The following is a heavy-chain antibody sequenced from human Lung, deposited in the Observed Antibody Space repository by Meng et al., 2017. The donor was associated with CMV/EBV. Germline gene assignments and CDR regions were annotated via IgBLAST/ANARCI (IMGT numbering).Heavy chain of an antibody. D-gene: IGHD3-10*01. CDR1: GDSITNHNW. Sequence: QVQVREPGPALGEPSETLSLTCAVSGDSITNHNWWAWVRQPPGKGLEWIGEIPHRGSSAYNPSLKSRVSMSIDKSKNQFSLKLTSVTAADTAVYHCLRRSGGSVWGQGTLVTVSS. CDR3: LRRSGGSV. V-gene: IGHV4-4*02. J-gene: IGHJ1*01. CDR2: IPHRGSS.